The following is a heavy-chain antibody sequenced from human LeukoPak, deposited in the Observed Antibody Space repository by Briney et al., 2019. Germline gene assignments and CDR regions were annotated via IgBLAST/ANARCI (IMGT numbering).Heavy chain of an antibody. Sequence: GGSLRLSCAASGFPFSYFGMHWVRQAPGKGLEWVAFIRFDGNDKFYADSVKGRFTISKNTSRNTLYLQMNSLRAEDTAVYYCAKDLMRDRWFGESWGQGTLVTVSS. J-gene: IGHJ5*02. D-gene: IGHD3-10*01. CDR1: GFPFSYFG. CDR2: IRFDGNDK. CDR3: AKDLMRDRWFGES. V-gene: IGHV3-30*02.